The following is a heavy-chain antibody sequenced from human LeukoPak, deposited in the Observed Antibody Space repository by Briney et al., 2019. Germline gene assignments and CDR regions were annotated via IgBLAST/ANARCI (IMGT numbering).Heavy chain of an antibody. V-gene: IGHV1-2*02. J-gene: IGHJ6*02. CDR3: AREEVVAATYYYYGMDV. Sequence: ASVKVSCKASGYTFTGYYMHWVRQAPGQGLEWMGWINPNSGGTNYAQKFQGRVTMTRGTSISTAYMELSRLRSDDTAVYYCAREEVVAATYYYYGMDVWGQGTTVTVSS. D-gene: IGHD2-15*01. CDR1: GYTFTGYY. CDR2: INPNSGGT.